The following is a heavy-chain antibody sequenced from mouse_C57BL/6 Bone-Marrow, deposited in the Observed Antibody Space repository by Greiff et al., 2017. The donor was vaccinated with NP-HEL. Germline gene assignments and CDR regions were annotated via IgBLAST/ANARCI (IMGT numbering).Heavy chain of an antibody. CDR1: GYTFTSYG. D-gene: IGHD1-1*01. CDR2: IYPRSGNT. Sequence: VQLQQSGAELARPGASVKLSCKAFGYTFTSYGISWVKQRTGQGLEWIGEIYPRSGNTYYNEKFKGKATLTADKSSSTAYMELRSLTSEDSAVYFCARFDYGSSRGAYWGQGTLVTVSA. J-gene: IGHJ3*01. V-gene: IGHV1-81*01. CDR3: ARFDYGSSRGAY.